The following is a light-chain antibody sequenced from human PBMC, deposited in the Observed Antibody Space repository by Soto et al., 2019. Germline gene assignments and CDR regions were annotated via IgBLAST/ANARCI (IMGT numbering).Light chain of an antibody. V-gene: IGLV1-51*01. CDR2: DNN. CDR1: SSNIGYNY. CDR3: GTWDSSLSAVV. J-gene: IGLJ2*01. Sequence: QSVLTQPPSVSAAPGQKVTISCSGSSSNIGYNYVSWYQQLPGTAPKLLIYDNNKRPSGIPDRFSGSKSGTSGTLGITGLQTGDEADYYCGTWDSSLSAVVFGGGTKLTVL.